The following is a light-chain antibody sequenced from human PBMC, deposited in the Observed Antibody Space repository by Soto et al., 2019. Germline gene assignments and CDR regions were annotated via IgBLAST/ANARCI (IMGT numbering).Light chain of an antibody. V-gene: IGKV1-39*01. CDR2: AAS. J-gene: IGKJ2*01. Sequence: DIQMTQSPSSLSASVGDRVTITCRASQSISNSLNWYQQKPGKAPNLLIYAASRLQSGVPSRFSGSGSGTDFTLPIRSLQPEDFSTFFCQPSYSTPRTFGQGTKLEIK. CDR1: QSISNS. CDR3: QPSYSTPRT.